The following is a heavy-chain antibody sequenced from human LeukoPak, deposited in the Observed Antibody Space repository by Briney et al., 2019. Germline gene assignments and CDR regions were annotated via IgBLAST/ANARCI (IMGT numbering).Heavy chain of an antibody. Sequence: PGRSLRLSCAASGFTFSSYGMHWVRQAPGKGLEWVAVIWYDGSNKYYADSVKGRFTISRDNSTNTVYLQMNSLRAEDTAVYHCARGIVVASIDSWGQGTLVTVSS. D-gene: IGHD2-21*01. CDR1: GFTFSSYG. CDR2: IWYDGSNK. CDR3: ARGIVVASIDS. J-gene: IGHJ4*02. V-gene: IGHV3-33*01.